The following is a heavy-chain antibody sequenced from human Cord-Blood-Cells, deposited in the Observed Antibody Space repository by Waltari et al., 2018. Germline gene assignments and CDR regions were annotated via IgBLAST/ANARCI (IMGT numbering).Heavy chain of an antibody. CDR2: ISYDGSNK. Sequence: QVQLVESGGGVVQPGRSLRRSCAASGFTFSSYAMHWVRQAPGKGLGLVAVISYDGSNKYYADSVKGRFTISRDNSKNTLYLQMNSLRAEDTAVYYCARADILTGYLFDYWGQGTLVTVSS. V-gene: IGHV3-30*04. CDR3: ARADILTGYLFDY. D-gene: IGHD3-9*01. CDR1: GFTFSSYA. J-gene: IGHJ4*02.